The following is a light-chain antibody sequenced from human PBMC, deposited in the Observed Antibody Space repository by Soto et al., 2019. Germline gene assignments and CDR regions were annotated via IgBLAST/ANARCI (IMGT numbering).Light chain of an antibody. CDR3: SSYAGSSNV. CDR2: EVN. V-gene: IGLV2-8*01. J-gene: IGLJ1*01. Sequence: QSVLTQPPSASGSPGQSVAISCTGTSSDVGGYNYVSWYQQHPGKAPKLMIYEVNKRPSGVPDRFSGSKSGNTASLTVSGLQAEDEASDYCSSYAGSSNVFGTGTKLTVL. CDR1: SSDVGGYNY.